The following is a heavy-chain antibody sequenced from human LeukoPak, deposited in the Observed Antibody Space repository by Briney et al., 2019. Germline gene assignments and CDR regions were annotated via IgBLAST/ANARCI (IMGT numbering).Heavy chain of an antibody. V-gene: IGHV1-2*02. J-gene: IGHJ4*02. CDR2: INPKNGGT. CDR1: GYTFTGYY. CDR3: ARDVMFNY. Sequence: ASVKVSYKASGYTFTGYYSYWVRQAPGQGLEWMGWINPKNGGTSYSQKFQGRVTMTRDTSISTVYMELNRLTSDDRAVYYCARDVMFNYWGQGTLVTVSS.